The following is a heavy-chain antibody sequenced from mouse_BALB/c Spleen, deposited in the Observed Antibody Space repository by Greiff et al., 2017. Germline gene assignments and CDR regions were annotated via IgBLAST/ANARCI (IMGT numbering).Heavy chain of an antibody. V-gene: IGHV1S137*01. J-gene: IGHJ4*01. CDR1: GYTFTDYA. D-gene: IGHD1-1*01. CDR2: ISTYYGDA. Sequence: QVQLKESGAELVRPGVSVKISCKGSGYTFTDYAMHWVKQSHAKSLEWIGVISTYYGDASYNQKFKGKATMTVDKSSSTAYMELARLTSEDSAIYYCARGSTTVVAPMDYWGQGTSVTVSS. CDR3: ARGSTTVVAPMDY.